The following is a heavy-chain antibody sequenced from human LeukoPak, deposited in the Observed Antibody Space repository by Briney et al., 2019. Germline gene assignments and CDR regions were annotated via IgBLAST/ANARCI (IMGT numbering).Heavy chain of an antibody. V-gene: IGHV1-8*01. Sequence: ASVKVSCKASGYTFTSYDINWVRQATGQGLEWMGWMNPNSGNTGYAQKFQGRVTMTRNTSVSTAYMELSSLRSEDTAVYYCAREYAYYDSSGSYDAFDIWGQGTMVTVSS. CDR1: GYTFTSYD. CDR2: MNPNSGNT. J-gene: IGHJ3*02. D-gene: IGHD3-22*01. CDR3: AREYAYYDSSGSYDAFDI.